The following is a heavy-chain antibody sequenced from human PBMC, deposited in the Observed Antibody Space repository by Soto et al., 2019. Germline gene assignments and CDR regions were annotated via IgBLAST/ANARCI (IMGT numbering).Heavy chain of an antibody. D-gene: IGHD3-9*01. J-gene: IGHJ4*02. CDR1: GYTFTSYG. V-gene: IGHV1-18*01. CDR3: ARVPDPNFDWFNLVDY. Sequence: QVQLVQSGAEVKKPGASVKVSCKASGYTFTSYGISWVRQAPGHGLEWMGWISAYNGNTNYAQKLQGRVTMTTDTSTSTAYMELRSLRSDDTAVYYCARVPDPNFDWFNLVDYWGQGTLVTVSS. CDR2: ISAYNGNT.